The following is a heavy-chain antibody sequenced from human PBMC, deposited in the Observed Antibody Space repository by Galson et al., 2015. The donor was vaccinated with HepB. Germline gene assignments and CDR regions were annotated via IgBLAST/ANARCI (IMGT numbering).Heavy chain of an antibody. J-gene: IGHJ4*02. Sequence: SVKVSCKASGYTFSRYSINWVRQAPGQGLEWMGWISGYNGETDYAQKFQGRVTMTTDTSTRTAYMELSSLRSEDTAVYYCARVRSSSPRGHFDYWGQGTLVTVSS. CDR1: GYTFSRYS. CDR2: ISGYNGET. D-gene: IGHD6-6*01. CDR3: ARVRSSSPRGHFDY. V-gene: IGHV1-18*01.